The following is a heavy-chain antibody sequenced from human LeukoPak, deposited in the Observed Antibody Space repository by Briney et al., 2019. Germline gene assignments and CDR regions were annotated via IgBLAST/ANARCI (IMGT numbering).Heavy chain of an antibody. D-gene: IGHD5/OR15-5a*01. Sequence: SGGSLRLSCAASGFTFSNAWMSWDRQAPGKGLEWVANIKQDGSEKYYVDSVKGRFTISRDNAKNSLYLQMNSLRAEDTAVYFCAPLGVSDNYHYMDVWGKGTMVTVSS. J-gene: IGHJ6*03. V-gene: IGHV3-7*01. CDR2: IKQDGSEK. CDR1: GFTFSNAW. CDR3: APLGVSDNYHYMDV.